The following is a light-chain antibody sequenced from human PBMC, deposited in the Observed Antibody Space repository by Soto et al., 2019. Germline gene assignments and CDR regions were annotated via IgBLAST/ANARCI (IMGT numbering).Light chain of an antibody. V-gene: IGKV1-27*01. J-gene: IGKJ3*01. CDR3: QRYNTAPRVT. Sequence: DIQMTQSPSSLSASVGDRVTIACRASQGISNSLAWYQQKAGKVPKLLIYGASTLQSGVPSRFSGSGSGTDFTLTISSLQPEDAATYYCQRYNTAPRVTFGPGTKVDIK. CDR2: GAS. CDR1: QGISNS.